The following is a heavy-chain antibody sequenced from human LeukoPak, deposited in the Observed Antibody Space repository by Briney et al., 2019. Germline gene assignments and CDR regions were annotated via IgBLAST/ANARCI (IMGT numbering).Heavy chain of an antibody. CDR1: GGTFSSYA. V-gene: IGHV1-69*06. J-gene: IGHJ6*03. CDR2: IIPIFGTA. CDR3: ARDEGIAVAGTSPGSYYYYYMDV. Sequence: ASVKVSCKASGGTFSSYAISCVRQAPGQGLEWMGRIIPIFGTANYAQKFQGRVTITADKSTSTAYMELSSLRSEDTAVYYCARDEGIAVAGTSPGSYYYYYMDVWGKGTTVTVSS. D-gene: IGHD6-19*01.